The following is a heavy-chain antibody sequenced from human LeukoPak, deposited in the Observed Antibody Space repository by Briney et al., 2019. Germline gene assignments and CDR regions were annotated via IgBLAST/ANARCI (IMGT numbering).Heavy chain of an antibody. CDR1: GGSISSGGYY. CDR3: ARVLPDSSGWSSFPDY. Sequence: SQTLSLTCTVSGGSISSGGYYWSWIRQHPGKGLEWIGYIYYSGSTYYNPSLKSRVTISVDTSKNQFSLKLSSVTAADTAVYYCARVLPDSSGWSSFPDYWGQGTLVTVSS. J-gene: IGHJ4*02. CDR2: IYYSGST. D-gene: IGHD3-22*01. V-gene: IGHV4-31*03.